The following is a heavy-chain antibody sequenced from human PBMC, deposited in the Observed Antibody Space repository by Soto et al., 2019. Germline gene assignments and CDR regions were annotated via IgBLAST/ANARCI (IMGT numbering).Heavy chain of an antibody. J-gene: IGHJ4*02. CDR1: GFTFSTYA. Sequence: EVQLLESGGGLVQPGGSLRLSCAASGFTFSTYAMGWVRQAPGKGLECVSSVSGRGDNKYYADSVKGRFTISRDNYKNPLVLQMNSLRAEDTAVYYCAKVHDDFWSGYGYWGQGTLVTVSS. CDR3: AKVHDDFWSGYGY. V-gene: IGHV3-23*01. CDR2: VSGRGDNK. D-gene: IGHD3-3*01.